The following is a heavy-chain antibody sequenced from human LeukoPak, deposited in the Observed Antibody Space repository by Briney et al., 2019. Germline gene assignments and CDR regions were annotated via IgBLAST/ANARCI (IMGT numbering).Heavy chain of an antibody. Sequence: SETLSLTCTVSGDSITNYFWSWIRQPPGKGLEWIGYIYYTGNTNYKPSLKSRVTISVDTSTNQFSLRLRSVTAADTAVYYCARGRVTYSAYYFDYWGRGTLVTVSS. CDR2: IYYTGNT. D-gene: IGHD2-15*01. J-gene: IGHJ4*02. CDR1: GDSITNYF. V-gene: IGHV4-59*01. CDR3: ARGRVTYSAYYFDY.